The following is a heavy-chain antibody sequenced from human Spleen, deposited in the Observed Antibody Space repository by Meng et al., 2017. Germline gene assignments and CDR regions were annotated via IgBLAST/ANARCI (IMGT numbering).Heavy chain of an antibody. V-gene: IGHV1-69*13. CDR3: ARKFTTNYNWFDP. CDR1: GGIFSNYV. CDR2: INAVFGTT. Sequence: SVKVSCKALGGIFSNYVIGWVRQAPGQGLEWMGGINAVFGTTNYAQKFQDRVTITSDESTSTVYMELTRLTSEDTAVYYCARKFTTNYNWFDPWGQGTLVTVSS. J-gene: IGHJ5*02. D-gene: IGHD2/OR15-2a*01.